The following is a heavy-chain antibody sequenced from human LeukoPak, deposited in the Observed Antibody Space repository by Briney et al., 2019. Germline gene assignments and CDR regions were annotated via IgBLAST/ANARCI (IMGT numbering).Heavy chain of an antibody. D-gene: IGHD2-2*01. CDR3: AKHIVVVPAAISHAFDI. CDR2: ISGSGGST. J-gene: IGHJ3*02. CDR1: GFTFSSYA. V-gene: IGHV3-23*01. Sequence: PGGSLRLSCAASGFTFSSYAMSWVRQAPGKGLEWVSAISGSGGSTYYADSVKGRFTISRDNSKNTLHLQMNSLRAEDTAVYYCAKHIVVVPAAISHAFDIWGQGTMVTVSS.